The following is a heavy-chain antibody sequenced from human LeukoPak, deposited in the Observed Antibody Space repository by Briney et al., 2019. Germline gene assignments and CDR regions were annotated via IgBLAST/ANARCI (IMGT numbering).Heavy chain of an antibody. V-gene: IGHV4-30-2*01. CDR1: GGSISSGGYS. Sequence: SQTLSLTCAVSGGSISSGGYSWSWIRQPPGKGLEWIGYIYHSGSAYYNPSLKSRVTISVDRFKNQFSLKVSSVTAADTAVYYCARVLLSSGSSTWGQGTLVTVSS. J-gene: IGHJ5*02. CDR3: ARVLLSSGSST. D-gene: IGHD3-22*01. CDR2: IYHSGSA.